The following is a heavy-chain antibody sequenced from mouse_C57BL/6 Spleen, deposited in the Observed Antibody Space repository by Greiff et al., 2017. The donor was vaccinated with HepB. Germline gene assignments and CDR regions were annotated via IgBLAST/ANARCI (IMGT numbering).Heavy chain of an antibody. CDR2: ISDGGSYT. Sequence: EVMLVESGGGLVKPGGSLKLSCAASGFTFSSYAMSWVRQTPEKRLEWVATISDGGSYTYYPDNVKGRFTISRDNAKNNLYLQMSHLKSEDTAMYYCARDITTVVEDYYAMDYWGQGTSVTVSS. J-gene: IGHJ4*01. V-gene: IGHV5-4*01. D-gene: IGHD1-1*01. CDR1: GFTFSSYA. CDR3: ARDITTVVEDYYAMDY.